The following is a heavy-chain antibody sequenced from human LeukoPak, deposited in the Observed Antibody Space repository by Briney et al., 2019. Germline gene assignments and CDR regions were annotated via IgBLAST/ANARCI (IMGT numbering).Heavy chain of an antibody. CDR1: GYTFTSYG. CDR3: ARDGGYCTNGVCYMVDY. J-gene: IGHJ4*02. Sequence: ASVKVSCKASGYTFTSYGISWVRQAPGQGLEWMGWISAYNGNTNYAQKLQGRVTMTTDTSTSTAYMELRSLRSDDTAAYYCARDGGYCTNGVCYMVDYWGQGTLVTVSS. CDR2: ISAYNGNT. D-gene: IGHD2-8*01. V-gene: IGHV1-18*01.